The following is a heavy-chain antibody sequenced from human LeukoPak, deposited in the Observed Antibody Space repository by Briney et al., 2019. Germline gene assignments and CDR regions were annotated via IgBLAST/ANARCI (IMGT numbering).Heavy chain of an antibody. D-gene: IGHD2-2*01. Sequence: GGSLRLSCAASGFTFSSYAMSWVRQAPGKGLEWVSAISGSGGSTYYADSVKGRFTISRDNSKNTLYLQMNSLRAEDTAVYYCAKVLAPRTRYDYYYMDVWGKGTTLTVSS. CDR1: GFTFSSYA. CDR2: ISGSGGST. J-gene: IGHJ6*03. CDR3: AKVLAPRTRYDYYYMDV. V-gene: IGHV3-23*01.